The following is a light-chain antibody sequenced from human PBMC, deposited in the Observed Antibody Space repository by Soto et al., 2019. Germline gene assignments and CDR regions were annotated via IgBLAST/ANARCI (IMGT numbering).Light chain of an antibody. CDR1: SGHSNYA. Sequence: QLVLTQSPSASASLGASVKLTCTLSSGHSNYAIAWHQQQPETGPRYLMKLNSDGSHTKGDGIPDRFSGSSSGAERYLTTSSLQSEDEADYYCQTWGTGIRWVFGGGTKLTVL. V-gene: IGLV4-69*01. CDR3: QTWGTGIRWV. J-gene: IGLJ3*02. CDR2: LNSDGSH.